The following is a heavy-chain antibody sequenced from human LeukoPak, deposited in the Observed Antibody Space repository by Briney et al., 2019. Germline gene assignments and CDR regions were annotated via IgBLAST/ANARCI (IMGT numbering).Heavy chain of an antibody. CDR1: GGSISSGGYY. CDR3: ARMEVYDSSGYPFDY. D-gene: IGHD3-22*01. CDR2: IYYSGST. Sequence: PQTLSLTCTVSGGSISSGGYYWSWIRQHPGKGLEWIGYIYYSGSTYYNPSLKSRVTISVDTSKNQFSLKLSSVTAADTAVYYCARMEVYDSSGYPFDYWGQGTLVTVSS. V-gene: IGHV4-31*03. J-gene: IGHJ4*02.